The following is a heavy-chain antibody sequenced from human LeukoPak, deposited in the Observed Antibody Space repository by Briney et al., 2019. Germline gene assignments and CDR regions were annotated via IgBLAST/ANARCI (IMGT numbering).Heavy chain of an antibody. CDR1: GFTFSAYA. J-gene: IGHJ3*02. CDR2: IGSDNKP. CDR3: ARRPSWNDAFDI. V-gene: IGHV3-23*05. Sequence: GGSLRLSCEASGFTFSAYAMTWVRQAPGKGLECFSSIGSDNKPHYSETVKGRFAISRDNSKSMLFLQMNSLRAEDTAVYYCARRPSWNDAFDIWGQGTMVTVSS. D-gene: IGHD1-1*01.